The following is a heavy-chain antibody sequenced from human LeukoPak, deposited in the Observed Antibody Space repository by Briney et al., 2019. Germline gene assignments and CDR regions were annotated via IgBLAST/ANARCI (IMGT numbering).Heavy chain of an antibody. CDR3: ARAGPLLWFGELFYYYYYMDV. V-gene: IGHV1-18*01. D-gene: IGHD3-10*01. J-gene: IGHJ6*03. CDR1: GYTFTSYG. CDR2: ISAYNGNT. Sequence: ASVKVSCKASGYTFTSYGISWVRQAPGQGLEWMGWISAYNGNTNYARKLQGRVTMTTDTSTSTAYMELRSLRSDDTAVYYCARAGPLLWFGELFYYYYYMDVWGKGTTVTVSS.